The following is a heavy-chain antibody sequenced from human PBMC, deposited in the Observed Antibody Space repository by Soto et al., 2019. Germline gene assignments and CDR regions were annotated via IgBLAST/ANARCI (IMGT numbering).Heavy chain of an antibody. V-gene: IGHV4-34*01. CDR1: GGSFSGYY. CDR3: ARGGGGSYYVYYYYGMDV. J-gene: IGHJ6*02. D-gene: IGHD1-26*01. CDR2: INHSGST. Sequence: SETLSLTCAVYGGSFSGYYWSWIRQPPGKGLEWIGEINHSGSTNYNPSLESRVTISVDTSKNQFSLKLSSVTAADTAVYYCARGGGGSYYVYYYYGMDVWGQGTTVTVSS.